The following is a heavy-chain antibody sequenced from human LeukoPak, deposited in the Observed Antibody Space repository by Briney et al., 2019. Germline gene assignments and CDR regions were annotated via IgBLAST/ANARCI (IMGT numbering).Heavy chain of an antibody. CDR1: GFTFSSYA. CDR2: ISYDGSNK. CDR3: ARSRYSNYDEYYYYGIDV. J-gene: IGHJ6*02. Sequence: PGRSLRLSCAASGFTFSSYAMQWVRQARGKGLGWVAVISYDGSNKYSADSVKGRFTISRDNSKNTLYLQMNSLRAEDTAVYYCARSRYSNYDEYYYYGIDVWGQGTTVTVSS. V-gene: IGHV3-30-3*01. D-gene: IGHD4-11*01.